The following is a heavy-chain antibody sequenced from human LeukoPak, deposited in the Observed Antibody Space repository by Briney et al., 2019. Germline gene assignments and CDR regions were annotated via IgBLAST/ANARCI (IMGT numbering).Heavy chain of an antibody. J-gene: IGHJ4*02. Sequence: ASVKVSCKASVGTFSSYAISWVRQAPGRGLEWMGGIIPIFGTANYAQKFQGRVTITADESTSTAYMELSSLRSEDTAVYYCARERESRKWLFDYWGQGTLVTVSS. CDR3: ARERESRKWLFDY. D-gene: IGHD6-19*01. CDR2: IIPIFGTA. V-gene: IGHV1-69*13. CDR1: VGTFSSYA.